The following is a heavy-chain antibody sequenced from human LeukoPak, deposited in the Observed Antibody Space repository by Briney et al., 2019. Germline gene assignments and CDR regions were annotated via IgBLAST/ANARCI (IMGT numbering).Heavy chain of an antibody. D-gene: IGHD3-3*01. Sequence: GGSLRLSCATSGFTFSRYWMSWVRQAPGKGLEWVANIKQDGSERYYVDSVKGRFTISRDNAKNSVYLQMNSLRAEDTAVYYCARDIDRYYGDYWGQGTLVTVSS. CDR2: IKQDGSER. V-gene: IGHV3-7*01. CDR1: GFTFSRYW. CDR3: ARDIDRYYGDY. J-gene: IGHJ4*02.